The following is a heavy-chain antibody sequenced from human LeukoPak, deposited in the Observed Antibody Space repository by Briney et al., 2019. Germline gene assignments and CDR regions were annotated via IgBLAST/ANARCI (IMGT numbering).Heavy chain of an antibody. Sequence: SETLSLTCSVSGGSISSSLYHWGWLRQPPGKGLEWIGNVFHSGNTYGSPSLQSRVAFSVDTSKNQFSLKLTSVTATDTAVYYCARQIVGTSWNYYYSYIDVWGKGTSVSVSS. V-gene: IGHV4-39*01. J-gene: IGHJ6*03. CDR3: ARQIVGTSWNYYYSYIDV. D-gene: IGHD1-1*01. CDR2: VFHSGNT. CDR1: GGSISSSLYH.